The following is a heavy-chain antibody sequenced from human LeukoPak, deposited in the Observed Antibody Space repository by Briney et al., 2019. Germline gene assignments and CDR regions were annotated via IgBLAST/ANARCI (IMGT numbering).Heavy chain of an antibody. D-gene: IGHD6-13*01. Sequence: PSETLSLTCTVSGGSISSSSYYWGWIRQSPGKGLEWIGSIYYSGSTYYNPSLKSRVTISVDTSKNPFSLKLSSVTAADTAVYYCARHSPIGIAPAFDIWGQGTMVTVSS. CDR2: IYYSGST. V-gene: IGHV4-39*01. CDR3: ARHSPIGIAPAFDI. CDR1: GGSISSSSYY. J-gene: IGHJ3*02.